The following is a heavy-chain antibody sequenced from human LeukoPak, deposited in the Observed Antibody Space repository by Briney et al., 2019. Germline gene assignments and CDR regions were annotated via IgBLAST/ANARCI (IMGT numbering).Heavy chain of an antibody. D-gene: IGHD6-19*01. CDR3: ARVAYSSGWYEDWFDP. J-gene: IGHJ5*02. CDR1: GGSISSYY. Sequence: PSETLSLTFTVSGGSISSYYWSWIRQPAGKGLEWIGRIYTSGSTNYNPSLKSRVTMSVDTSKNQFSLKLSSVTAADTAVHYCARVAYSSGWYEDWFDPWGQGTLVTVSS. V-gene: IGHV4-4*07. CDR2: IYTSGST.